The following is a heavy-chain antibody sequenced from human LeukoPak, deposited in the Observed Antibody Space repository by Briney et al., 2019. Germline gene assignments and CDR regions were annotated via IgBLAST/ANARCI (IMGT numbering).Heavy chain of an antibody. D-gene: IGHD2-2*02. V-gene: IGHV4-4*07. Sequence: SETLSLTCTVSGGSISSYYWSWIRQPAGKGLEWIGRIYTSGSTNYNPSLKSRVTMSVDTSKNQFSLKLSSVTAADTAVYYCAREDIVVVPAAIRGAFDIWGQGTMVTVSS. CDR3: AREDIVVVPAAIRGAFDI. CDR1: GGSISSYY. J-gene: IGHJ3*02. CDR2: IYTSGST.